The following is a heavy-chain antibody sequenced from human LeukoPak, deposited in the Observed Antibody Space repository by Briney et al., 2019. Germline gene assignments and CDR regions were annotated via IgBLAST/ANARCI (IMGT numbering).Heavy chain of an antibody. CDR1: GYIFPGYY. J-gene: IGHJ5*02. CDR2: INPNSGGT. D-gene: IGHD5-18*01. CDR3: ARDIVMVTYWCDP. Sequence: ASVHVSCQASGYIFPGYYMHWLRQAAGQGLEGMGCINPNSGGTNYAQKLQGRVTKTRDKSISTAYMELSRPTSGEQAVYYCARDIVMVTYWCDPWGQGTLVTVSS. V-gene: IGHV1-2*02.